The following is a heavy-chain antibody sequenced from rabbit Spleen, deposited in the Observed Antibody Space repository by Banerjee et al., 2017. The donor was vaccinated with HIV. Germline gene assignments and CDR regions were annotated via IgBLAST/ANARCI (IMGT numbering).Heavy chain of an antibody. CDR2: IYTGDGNT. CDR1: GFSFSSTYW. J-gene: IGHJ4*01. D-gene: IGHD4-1*01. V-gene: IGHV1S47*01. CDR3: ARGSSNAWNL. Sequence: QQQLEESGGGLVQPEGSLTLTCTASGFSFSSTYWICWVRQAPGKGLEWIACIYTGDGNTYYANWAKGRFTISRSTSLNTVDLQMTSLTAADTATYFCARGSSNAWNLWGPGTLVTVS.